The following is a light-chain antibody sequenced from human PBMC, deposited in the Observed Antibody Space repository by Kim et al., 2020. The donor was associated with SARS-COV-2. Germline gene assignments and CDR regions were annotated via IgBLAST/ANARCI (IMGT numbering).Light chain of an antibody. CDR1: SSNIGPNN. Sequence: ELTQPPSASGTPGQTVAISCSGSSSNIGPNNVNWYQQLPGTVPRLLMYSNNHRPSGVPDRFSGSKSGTSASLAISGLQPEDEADYYCAAWDDSLNSVVFGGGTQLTVL. CDR3: AAWDDSLNSVV. CDR2: SNN. J-gene: IGLJ2*01. V-gene: IGLV1-44*01.